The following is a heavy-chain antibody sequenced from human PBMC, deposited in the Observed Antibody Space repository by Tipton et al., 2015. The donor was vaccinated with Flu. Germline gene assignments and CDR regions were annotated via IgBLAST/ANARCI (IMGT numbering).Heavy chain of an antibody. Sequence: SLRLSCAASGFTFSDYAMNWVRQAAGKGLEWVAAIGGSGGWTEYADSVKGRFSISRDNSKSTLVLQMNSLRAEDTAVYYCAKVIPELVAGLDYWGQGTLVTVSS. CDR3: AKVIPELVAGLDY. V-gene: IGHV3-23*01. J-gene: IGHJ4*02. CDR1: GFTFSDYA. D-gene: IGHD6-19*01. CDR2: IGGSGGWT.